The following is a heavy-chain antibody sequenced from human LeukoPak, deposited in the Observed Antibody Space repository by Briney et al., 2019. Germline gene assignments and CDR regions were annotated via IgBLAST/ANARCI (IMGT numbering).Heavy chain of an antibody. Sequence: GGSLRLSCAASGFTFDDCAMHWVRQAPGKGLERVSGISWNSGSIGYADSVKGRFTISRDNAKNSLYLQMNSLRAEDMALYYCAKGRIAARPPDAFDIWGQGTMAPVSS. CDR3: AKGRIAARPPDAFDI. CDR2: ISWNSGSI. CDR1: GFTFDDCA. V-gene: IGHV3-9*03. J-gene: IGHJ3*02. D-gene: IGHD6-6*01.